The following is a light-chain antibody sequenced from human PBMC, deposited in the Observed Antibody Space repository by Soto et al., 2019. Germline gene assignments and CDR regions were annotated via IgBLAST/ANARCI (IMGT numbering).Light chain of an antibody. CDR3: SANAGGSTLV. CDR1: SSDVGNYYV. Sequence: QSALTQPPSASGSPGQSVTISCTGTSSDVGNYYVVSWYQQHPDKAPKVIIFEGNKRPSGVSNRFSGSKSGNTASLTISGLQAEDEADYYCSANAGGSTLVFGGGTKLTVL. J-gene: IGLJ2*01. CDR2: EGN. V-gene: IGLV2-23*01.